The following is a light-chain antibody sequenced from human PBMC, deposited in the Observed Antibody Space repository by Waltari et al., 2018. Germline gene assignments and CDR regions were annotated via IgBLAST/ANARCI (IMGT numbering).Light chain of an antibody. CDR2: WAS. CDR3: QQYYSSPYT. V-gene: IGKV4-1*01. CDR1: QTVLYSSNNKNY. Sequence: DIVMTQSPDSLAVSLGERATINCQSSQTVLYSSNNKNYLGWYQQKPGQAPKLLFYWASTRESGVPDRFSGSGSGTDFTLTISSLQAEDVAVYYCQQYYSSPYTFGQGTKLEIK. J-gene: IGKJ2*01.